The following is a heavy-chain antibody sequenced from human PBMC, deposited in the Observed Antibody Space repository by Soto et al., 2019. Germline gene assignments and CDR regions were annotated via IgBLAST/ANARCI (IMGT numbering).Heavy chain of an antibody. Sequence: SETLSLTCSFAGGSMRNYYLNWIRQPPGRGLEWIGYVYHSGSTNYNPSLKSRVSMSVDVSRNHFSLTLHSVTAADTAVYFCTSSYRTYSSPDYSGQGTLVTVCS. CDR2: VYHSGST. D-gene: IGHD2-15*01. V-gene: IGHV4-59*01. CDR3: TSSYRTYSSPDY. CDR1: GGSMRNYY. J-gene: IGHJ4*02.